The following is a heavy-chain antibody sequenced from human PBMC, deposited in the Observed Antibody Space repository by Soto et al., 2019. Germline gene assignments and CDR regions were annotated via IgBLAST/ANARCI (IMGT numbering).Heavy chain of an antibody. CDR3: ARYRGRAIRWYYYY. Sequence: QVQLVESGGGVVQPGRSLRLSCAASGFTFSSYGMHWVRQAPGKGLEWVAVIWYDGSNKYYADSVKGRFTISRDNSKNTLYLQMNSRRAEDTAVYYCARYRGRAIRWYYYYWGQGNLGTGSS. CDR2: IWYDGSNK. CDR1: GFTFSSYG. V-gene: IGHV3-33*01. D-gene: IGHD1-26*01. J-gene: IGHJ4*02.